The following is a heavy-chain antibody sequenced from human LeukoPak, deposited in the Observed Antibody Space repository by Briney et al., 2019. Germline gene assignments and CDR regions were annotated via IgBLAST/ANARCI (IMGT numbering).Heavy chain of an antibody. CDR1: GFTFSSYW. J-gene: IGHJ4*02. V-gene: IGHV3-74*01. CDR2: INSDGSST. D-gene: IGHD3-22*01. Sequence: GGSLRLSCAASGFTFSSYWMHWVRQAPGKGLVWVSRINSDGSSTSYADSVKGRFTISRDNAKNTLYLQMNSLRAEDTAVYYCARVGRSSYYDSSGYYGWGQGTLVTVSS. CDR3: ARVGRSSYYDSSGYYG.